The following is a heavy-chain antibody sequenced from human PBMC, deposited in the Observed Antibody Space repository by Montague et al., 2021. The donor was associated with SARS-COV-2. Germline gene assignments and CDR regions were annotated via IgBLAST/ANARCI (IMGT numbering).Heavy chain of an antibody. D-gene: IGHD3-10*02. CDR3: AREDMARVFDFKYYGMDV. CDR1: GGSISSYY. CDR2: IYPSGST. V-gene: IGHV4-4*07. J-gene: IGHJ6*02. Sequence: SETLSLTCTVPGGSISSYYWSWVRLPAGKGLELIGRIYPSGSTKYNPSLTIQVTMSVDTSKNQFSLKLSSVTAAATAVYYCAREDMARVFDFKYYGMDVWGQGTTVTVSS.